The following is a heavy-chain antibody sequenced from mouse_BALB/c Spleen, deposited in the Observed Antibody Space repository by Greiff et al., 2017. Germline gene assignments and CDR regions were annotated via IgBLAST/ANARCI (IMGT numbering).Heavy chain of an antibody. J-gene: IGHJ3*01. V-gene: IGHV5-4*02. Sequence: EVMLVESGGDLVKPGGSLKLSCAASGFTFSSYGMYWVRQTPEKRLEWVATISDGGSYTYYPDSVKGRFTISRDNAKNNLYLQMSSLKSEDTAMYYCARGGAWFAYWGQGTLVTVSA. CDR2: ISDGGSYT. CDR3: ARGGAWFAY. CDR1: GFTFSSYG.